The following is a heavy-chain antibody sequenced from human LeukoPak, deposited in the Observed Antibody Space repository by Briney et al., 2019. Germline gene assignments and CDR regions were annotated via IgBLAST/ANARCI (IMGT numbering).Heavy chain of an antibody. D-gene: IGHD3-9*01. Sequence: GRSLRPSCAPSAFTFSAYWMHSGRQAPRNGLAWVSRVNYDGSTTTYADSVKGRFTISRDNAKNNLYLQMNSLRVEDTAVYYCARDLDWLLFDYWGQGTLVTVSS. CDR3: ARDLDWLLFDY. CDR1: AFTFSAYW. J-gene: IGHJ4*02. CDR2: VNYDGSTT. V-gene: IGHV3-74*01.